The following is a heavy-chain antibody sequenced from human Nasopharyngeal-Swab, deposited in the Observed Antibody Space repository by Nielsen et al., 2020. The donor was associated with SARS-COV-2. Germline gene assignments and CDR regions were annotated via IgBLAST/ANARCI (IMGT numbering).Heavy chain of an antibody. Sequence: ASVKVSCKVSGYTLTELSMHWVRQAPGKGLEWMGGFDPEDGETIYAQKFQGRVTMTEDTSTDTAYMELSSLRSEDTAVYYCAIMTTVTTWSFGPLDYWGQGTLVTVSS. D-gene: IGHD4-17*01. J-gene: IGHJ4*02. CDR3: AIMTTVTTWSFGPLDY. CDR1: GYTLTELS. CDR2: FDPEDGET. V-gene: IGHV1-24*01.